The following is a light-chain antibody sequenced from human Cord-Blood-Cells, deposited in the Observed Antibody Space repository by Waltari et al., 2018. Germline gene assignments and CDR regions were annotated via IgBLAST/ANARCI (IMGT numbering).Light chain of an antibody. V-gene: IGKV4-1*01. CDR1: QSVLYSSNNKHY. Sequence: DIVMTQSPDSLAVSLGERATINCKSSQSVLYSSNNKHYLAWYQQKPGHPPKLLMYWASTRESGVPDLFSGGGSGTDFTLAISILQAEDVAVYYCQQYYSTPITFGQGTRLEIK. CDR3: QQYYSTPIT. J-gene: IGKJ5*01. CDR2: WAS.